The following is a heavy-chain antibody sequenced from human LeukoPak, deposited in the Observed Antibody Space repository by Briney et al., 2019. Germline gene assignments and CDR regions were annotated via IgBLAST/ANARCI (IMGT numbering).Heavy chain of an antibody. CDR1: GFTFNNYW. CDR2: IKQDGSEK. CDR3: ARGIGTDY. D-gene: IGHD1-1*01. Sequence: GGSLRLSCAASGFTFNNYWMTWVRQAPGKGLEWVANIKQDGSEKYYVDSVKGRFTISRDNAKNSLYLQMNSLRAEDTAVYYCARGIGTDYWGQGTLVTVSA. J-gene: IGHJ4*02. V-gene: IGHV3-7*01.